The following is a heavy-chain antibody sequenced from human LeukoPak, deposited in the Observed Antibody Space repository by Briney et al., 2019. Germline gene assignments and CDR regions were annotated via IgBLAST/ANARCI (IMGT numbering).Heavy chain of an antibody. J-gene: IGHJ4*02. CDR1: GFTFSSYS. V-gene: IGHV3-21*01. Sequence: GGSLRLSCAASGFTFSSYSMNWVRQAPGKGLEWVSSISSSSSYIYYADSVKGRFTISRDNAKNSLYLQMNSLRAEDTAVYYCARDYGDYPYRFDFWGQGTLVTVSS. CDR3: ARDYGDYPYRFDF. D-gene: IGHD4-17*01. CDR2: ISSSSSYI.